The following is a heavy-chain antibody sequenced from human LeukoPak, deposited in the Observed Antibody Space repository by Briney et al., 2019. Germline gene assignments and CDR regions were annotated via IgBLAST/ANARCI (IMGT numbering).Heavy chain of an antibody. V-gene: IGHV3-15*01. CDR1: GFTFSNAW. CDR2: IKSKTDGGTT. CDR3: TTDPDIVVVPAPKGAFDI. Sequence: PGGSLRLSCAASGFTFSNAWMSWVRQAPGKGLEWVGRIKSKTDGGTTDYAAPVKGRFTISRDDSKNTLYLQTNSLKTEDTAVYYCTTDPDIVVVPAPKGAFDIWGQGTMVTVSS. D-gene: IGHD2-2*01. J-gene: IGHJ3*02.